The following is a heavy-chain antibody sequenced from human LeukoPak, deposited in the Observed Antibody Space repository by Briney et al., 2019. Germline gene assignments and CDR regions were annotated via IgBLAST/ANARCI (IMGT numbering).Heavy chain of an antibody. CDR3: AKGRGYCTGGSCYSDY. V-gene: IGHV3-23*01. Sequence: GGSLRLSCAASGCTFSSYAMSWVRQAPGKGLEWVSAISGSGGSTYYADSVKGRFTISRDNSKNTLYLQMNSLRVEDTAIYYCAKGRGYCTGGSCYSDYWGQGTLVTVSS. D-gene: IGHD2-15*01. CDR2: ISGSGGST. CDR1: GCTFSSYA. J-gene: IGHJ4*02.